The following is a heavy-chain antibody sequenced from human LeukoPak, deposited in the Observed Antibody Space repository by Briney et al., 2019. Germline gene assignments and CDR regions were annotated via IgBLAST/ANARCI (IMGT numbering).Heavy chain of an antibody. CDR2: IYYSGST. V-gene: IGHV4-39*01. CDR1: GGSISSSSYY. J-gene: IGHJ4*02. D-gene: IGHD1-26*01. CDR3: TTGSPPFGY. Sequence: SETLSLTCTVSGGSISSSSYYWGWIRQPPGKGLEWIGSIYYSGSTYYNPSLKSRVTISVDTSKNQFSLKLSSVTAADTAVYYCTTGSPPFGYWGQGTLVTVSS.